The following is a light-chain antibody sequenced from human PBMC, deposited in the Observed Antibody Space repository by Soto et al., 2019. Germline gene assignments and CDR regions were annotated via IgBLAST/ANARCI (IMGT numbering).Light chain of an antibody. CDR1: RDIGSD. V-gene: IGKV1-6*01. Sequence: ATQMTQSPSSLSASVGDRITITCPASRDIGSDLSCYQQKPGKAPTLLIYAASNLQSGVPSRFRGSRSGTEFPLTVSSLQPEDFATYYCLQDHDDSWTFGQGTKVDIK. J-gene: IGKJ1*01. CDR2: AAS. CDR3: LQDHDDSWT.